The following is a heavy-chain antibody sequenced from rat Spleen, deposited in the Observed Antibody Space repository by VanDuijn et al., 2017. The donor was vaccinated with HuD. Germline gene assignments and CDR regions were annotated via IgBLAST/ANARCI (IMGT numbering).Heavy chain of an antibody. J-gene: IGHJ2*01. CDR1: GFTFSDCY. CDR2: ITNTGGST. D-gene: IGHD4-3*01. V-gene: IGHV5-20*01. CDR3: TGIRGDY. Sequence: EVQLVESGGGLVQPGRSMKLSCAASGFTFSDCYMAWVRQAPGKGLEWVASITNTGGSTYYPDSVKGRFTISRDNAKSTLYLQMDSLRSEDTATYYCTGIRGDYWGQGVMVTVSS.